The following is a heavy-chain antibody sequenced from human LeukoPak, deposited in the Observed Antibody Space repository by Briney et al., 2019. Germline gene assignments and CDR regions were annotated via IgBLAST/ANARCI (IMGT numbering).Heavy chain of an antibody. D-gene: IGHD3-10*02. CDR2: ISSSGSTI. V-gene: IGHV3-48*04. J-gene: IGHJ6*04. CDR1: GFTFSSYS. CDR3: AELGITMIGGV. Sequence: GGSLRLSCAASGFTFSSYSMNWVRQAPGKGLEWVSYISSSGSTIYYVDSVKGRFTISRDNAKNSLYLQMNSLRAEDTAVYYCAELGITMIGGVWGKGTTVTISS.